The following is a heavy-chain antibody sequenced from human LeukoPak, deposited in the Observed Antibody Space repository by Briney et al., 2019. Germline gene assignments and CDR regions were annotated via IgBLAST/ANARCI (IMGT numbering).Heavy chain of an antibody. D-gene: IGHD2/OR15-2a*01. CDR2: IYYTGST. J-gene: IGHJ6*02. CDR1: GGSISGYF. CDR3: ARHDPVGHFLRGMDV. V-gene: IGHV4-59*08. Sequence: SETLSLTCAVSGGSISGYFWSWSRQPPGKGLEWIGYIYYTGSTIYNPSLGSRVAMSVDVSKNQFSLDLTSVTAADTAVYYCARHDPVGHFLRGMDVWGQGTTVTVSS.